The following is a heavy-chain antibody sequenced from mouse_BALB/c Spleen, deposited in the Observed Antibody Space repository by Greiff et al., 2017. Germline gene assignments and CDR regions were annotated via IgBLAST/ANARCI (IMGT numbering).Heavy chain of an antibody. CDR2: INPYNDGT. CDR3: ARRGGYDGADYFDY. CDR1: GYTFTSYV. J-gene: IGHJ2*01. D-gene: IGHD2-2*01. V-gene: IGHV1-14*01. Sequence: VHVKQSGPELVKPGASVKMSCKASGYTFTSYVMHWVKQKPGQGLEWIGYINPYNDGTKYNEKFKGKATLTVDKSSSTAYMQLSSPTSEDSAVYYCARRGGYDGADYFDYWGQGTTLTVSS.